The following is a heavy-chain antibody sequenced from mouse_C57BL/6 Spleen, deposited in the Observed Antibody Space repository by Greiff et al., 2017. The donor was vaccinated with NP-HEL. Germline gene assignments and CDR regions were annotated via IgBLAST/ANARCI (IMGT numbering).Heavy chain of an antibody. V-gene: IGHV1-7*01. CDR3: ARNNRDSNVGAWFAY. CDR2: INPSSGYA. D-gene: IGHD2-5*01. J-gene: IGHJ3*01. Sequence: VQLQQSGAELAKPGASVKLSCKASGYTFTSYWMHWVKQRPGQGLEWIGYINPSSGYAKYNQKFKDKATLTADKSSSTAYMQLSSLTYEDSAVYYCARNNRDSNVGAWFAYWGQGTLVTVSA. CDR1: GYTFTSYW.